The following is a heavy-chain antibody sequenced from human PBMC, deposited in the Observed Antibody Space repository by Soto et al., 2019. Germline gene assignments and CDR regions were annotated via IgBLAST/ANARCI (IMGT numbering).Heavy chain of an antibody. Sequence: SETLSLTCTVSGGSISSGGYYWSWIRQHPGKGLEWIGYIYYSGSTYYNPSLKSRVTISVDTSKNQFSLKLSSVTAADTAVYYCARGDVVVAATPYFDYWGHGTLVTVSS. CDR1: GGSISSGGYY. CDR2: IYYSGST. D-gene: IGHD2-15*01. CDR3: ARGDVVVAATPYFDY. V-gene: IGHV4-31*03. J-gene: IGHJ4*01.